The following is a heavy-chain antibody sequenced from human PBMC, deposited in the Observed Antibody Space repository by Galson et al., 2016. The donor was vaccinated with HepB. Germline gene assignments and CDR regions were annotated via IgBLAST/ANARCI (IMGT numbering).Heavy chain of an antibody. D-gene: IGHD3-10*01. CDR1: GGIFSDYA. V-gene: IGHV1-69*13. J-gene: IGHJ4*02. CDR3: ARRIHGAGAYSLGY. Sequence: SVKVSCKVSGGIFSDYAISWVRQAPGQGLEWMGGIIPVFGSANYAQKFLGRVTITADESTSTAYMELSSLRYEDTAVYYCARRIHGAGAYSLGYWGQGTLVTVSS. CDR2: IIPVFGSA.